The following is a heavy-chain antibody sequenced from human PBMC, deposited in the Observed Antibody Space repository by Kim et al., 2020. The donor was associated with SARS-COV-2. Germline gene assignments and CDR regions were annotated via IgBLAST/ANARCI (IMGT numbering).Heavy chain of an antibody. CDR2: SGST. CDR3: ARVFRGMDG. D-gene: IGHD3-10*02. V-gene: IGHV4-59*01. Sequence: SGSTNYSPSLKSRVTRSVDTAKNRISLKLSSVTAADTAVYYCARVFRGMDGWGQGTTVIVSS. J-gene: IGHJ6*02.